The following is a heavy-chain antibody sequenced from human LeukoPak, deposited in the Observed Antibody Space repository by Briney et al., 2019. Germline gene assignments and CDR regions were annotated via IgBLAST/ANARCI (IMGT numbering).Heavy chain of an antibody. D-gene: IGHD6-13*01. CDR2: IRYDGSNK. J-gene: IGHJ4*02. CDR3: AKDRIYWRQQLGYFDY. CDR1: GFTFSSYG. Sequence: GGSLRLSCAASGFTFSSYGMHWVRQAPGKGLEWVAFIRYDGSNKYYADSVKGRFTISRDNSKNTLYLQMNSLRAGDTAVYYCAKDRIYWRQQLGYFDYWGQGTLVTVSS. V-gene: IGHV3-30*02.